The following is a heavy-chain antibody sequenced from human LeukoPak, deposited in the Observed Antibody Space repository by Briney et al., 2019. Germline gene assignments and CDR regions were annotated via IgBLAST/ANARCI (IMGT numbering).Heavy chain of an antibody. CDR1: GFTFSSYA. Sequence: GGSLTLSCAASGFTFSSYAMSWVRQAPGKGREGGSAIIGSGGSTYYADSVKGRFTISRNNCKNTLYLQMTSLRTEDTAVYYCAKPGFKEWLFAPFDYWGQGTLVTVSS. D-gene: IGHD3-3*01. CDR2: IIGSGGST. V-gene: IGHV3-23*01. CDR3: AKPGFKEWLFAPFDY. J-gene: IGHJ4*02.